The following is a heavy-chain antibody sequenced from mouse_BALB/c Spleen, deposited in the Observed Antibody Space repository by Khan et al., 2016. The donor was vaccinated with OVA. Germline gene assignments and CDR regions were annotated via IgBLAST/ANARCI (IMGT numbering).Heavy chain of an antibody. Sequence: QMQLEESGPGLVAPSQSLSITCTISGFSLINYGIHWVRQPPGKGLEWLVVIWSDGSTTYNSALRSRLSISKDNSKSQVFFKMNSLQTDDTAMYYCARQPYYHYYLMDYWGQGTSVTVSS. CDR1: GFSLINYG. CDR2: IWSDGST. CDR3: ARQPYYHYYLMDY. V-gene: IGHV2-6-1*01. D-gene: IGHD2-10*01. J-gene: IGHJ4*01.